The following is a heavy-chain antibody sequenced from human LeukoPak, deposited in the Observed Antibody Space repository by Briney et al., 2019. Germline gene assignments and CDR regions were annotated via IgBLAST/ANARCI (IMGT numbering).Heavy chain of an antibody. V-gene: IGHV7-4-1*02. D-gene: IGHD6-13*01. CDR3: AKEGQYSSSWYLGY. J-gene: IGHJ4*02. CDR2: INTNTGNP. CDR1: GYTFTTYA. Sequence: ASVKVSCKASGYTFTTYAMNWVRQAPGQGLEWMGWINTNTGNPTYAQGFTGRFVISLDTSVSTAYLQISSLKAEDTAVYYCAKEGQYSSSWYLGYWGQGTLVTVSS.